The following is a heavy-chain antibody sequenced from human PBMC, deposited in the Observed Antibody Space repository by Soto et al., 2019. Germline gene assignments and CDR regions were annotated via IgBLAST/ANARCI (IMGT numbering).Heavy chain of an antibody. CDR1: GFTFSTYW. V-gene: IGHV3-74*01. CDR3: AVGGRGYYAN. J-gene: IGHJ4*02. Sequence: EVQLVESGGDLVQPGGSLRLSCAASGFTFSTYWMHWVRQAPGKGLLWVSRIKTDGTYATYADSVKGRFTISRDNAKNTLYLQMNSLRGEDAAVYYCAVGGRGYYANLGQGTLVTVSS. CDR2: IKTDGTYA. D-gene: IGHD3-22*01.